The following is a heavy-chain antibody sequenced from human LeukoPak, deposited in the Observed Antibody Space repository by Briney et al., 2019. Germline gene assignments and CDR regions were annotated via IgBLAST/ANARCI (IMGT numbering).Heavy chain of an antibody. CDR3: ARDPVLLWFGESDPYYYGMDV. CDR1: GFTVSSNY. D-gene: IGHD3-10*01. V-gene: IGHV3-53*01. J-gene: IGHJ6*02. CDR2: IYSGGST. Sequence: GGSLRLSCAASGFTVSSNYMSWVRQAPGKGLEWVSVIYSGGSTYYADSVKGRFTISRDNSKNTLYLQMNSLRAEDTAVYYCARDPVLLWFGESDPYYYGMDVWGQGTTVTVSS.